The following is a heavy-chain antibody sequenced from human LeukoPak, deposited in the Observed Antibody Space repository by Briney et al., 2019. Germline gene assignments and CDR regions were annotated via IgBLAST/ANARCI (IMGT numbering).Heavy chain of an antibody. CDR1: VYTFTSYD. D-gene: IGHD4-11*01. Sequence: ASVKVSFKASVYTFTSYDINWVRQATRHALEWMGWMNPNSGNTGYEQKFQGRVTMTRNTSISTAYMELSSLRSEDTAVYYCARDYPYQDVWGQGTTVTVSS. CDR3: ARDYPYQDV. J-gene: IGHJ6*02. V-gene: IGHV1-8*01. CDR2: MNPNSGNT.